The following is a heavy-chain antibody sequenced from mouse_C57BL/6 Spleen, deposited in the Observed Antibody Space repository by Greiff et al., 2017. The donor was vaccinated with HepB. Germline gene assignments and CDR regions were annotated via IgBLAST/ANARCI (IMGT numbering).Heavy chain of an antibody. Sequence: QVQLQQSGAELARPGASVKMSCKASGYTFTSYTMHWVKQRPGQGLEWIGYINPSSGYTKYNQKFKDKATLTADKSSSTAYMQLSSLTSEDSAVYYCARGRLRDYYAMDYWGQGTSVTVSS. CDR2: INPSSGYT. CDR3: ARGRLRDYYAMDY. D-gene: IGHD3-2*02. CDR1: GYTFTSYT. V-gene: IGHV1-4*01. J-gene: IGHJ4*01.